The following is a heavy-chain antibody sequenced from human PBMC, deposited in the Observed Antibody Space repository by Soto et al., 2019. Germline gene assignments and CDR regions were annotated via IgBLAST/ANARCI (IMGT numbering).Heavy chain of an antibody. CDR2: ISAYNGNT. Sequence: ASVKVSCKASGYTFTSYGISWVRQAPGQRLEWMGWISAYNGNTNYAQKLQGRVTMTTDTSTGTAYMELRSLGSDDTAVYYCARGADSSSWAYYFGYWGQGTLVTVSS. CDR3: ARGADSSSWAYYFGY. D-gene: IGHD6-13*01. V-gene: IGHV1-18*01. J-gene: IGHJ4*02. CDR1: GYTFTSYG.